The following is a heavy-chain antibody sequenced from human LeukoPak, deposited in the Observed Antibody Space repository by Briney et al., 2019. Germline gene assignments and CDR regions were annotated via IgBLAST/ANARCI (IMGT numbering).Heavy chain of an antibody. CDR1: GFTFSSYS. D-gene: IGHD3/OR15-3a*01. Sequence: GGALILCSAASGFTFSSYSMNWVRQAAGKGLELVSSISSNSNYIYYAGSVKGRFTISRVNAKNSLYLQMNSLRAEDTVLYYCTRDGRGIYLPPVYSGQGTLAAVSS. V-gene: IGHV3-21*01. CDR3: TRDGRGIYLPPVY. J-gene: IGHJ4*02. CDR2: ISSNSNYI.